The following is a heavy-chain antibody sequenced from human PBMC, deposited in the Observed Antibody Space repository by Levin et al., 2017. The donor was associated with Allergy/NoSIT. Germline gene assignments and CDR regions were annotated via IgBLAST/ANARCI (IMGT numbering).Heavy chain of an antibody. D-gene: IGHD1-26*01. CDR2: IIPIFGTA. CDR3: ARGGELLSGAFDI. J-gene: IGHJ3*02. V-gene: IGHV1-69*13. CDR1: GGTFSSYA. Sequence: SVKVSCKASGGTFSSYAISWVRQAPGQGLEWMGGIIPIFGTANYAQKFQGRVTITADESTSTAYMELSSLRSEDTAVYYCARGGELLSGAFDIWGQGTMVTVSS.